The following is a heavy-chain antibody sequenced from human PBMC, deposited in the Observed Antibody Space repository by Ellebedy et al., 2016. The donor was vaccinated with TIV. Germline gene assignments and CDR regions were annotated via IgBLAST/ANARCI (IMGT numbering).Heavy chain of an antibody. CDR3: ARDMAWGNERVNDALDI. J-gene: IGHJ3*02. D-gene: IGHD7-27*01. CDR1: GFTFSPYA. CDR2: ISGSGFTI. Sequence: GESLKISCAASGFTFSPYAMNWVRQAPGKGLEWVSYISGSGFTINYADSVKGRFTISRDNANNSLYLQMSSLTADDTAGYYCARDMAWGNERVNDALDIWGQGTMVTVSS. V-gene: IGHV3-48*03.